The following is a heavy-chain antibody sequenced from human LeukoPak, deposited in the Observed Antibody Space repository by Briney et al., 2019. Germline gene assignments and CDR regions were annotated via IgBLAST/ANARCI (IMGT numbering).Heavy chain of an antibody. V-gene: IGHV3-74*01. CDR1: GFTFSTYW. CDR2: INSDGRTT. Sequence: GGSLRLSCAASGFTFSTYWMHWVRQAPGKGLVWVSFINSDGRTTNYADSVKGRFTISRDNAKNTLYLQMNSLRVEDTAVYYCARGRPHGNDYWGQGTLVTVSS. CDR3: ARGRPHGNDY. D-gene: IGHD4-23*01. J-gene: IGHJ4*02.